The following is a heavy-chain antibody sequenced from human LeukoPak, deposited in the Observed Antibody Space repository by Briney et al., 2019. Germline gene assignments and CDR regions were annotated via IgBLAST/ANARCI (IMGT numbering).Heavy chain of an antibody. CDR1: GGSISSSSYY. CDR2: IYYSGST. CDR3: ARTPVVTYYYYYGMDV. V-gene: IGHV4-39*01. J-gene: IGHJ6*02. D-gene: IGHD4-23*01. Sequence: SETLSLTCTVSGGSISSSSYYWGWIRQPPGKGLEWIGSIYYSGSTYYNPSLKSRVIISVDTSKNQFSLKLSSVTAADTAVYYCARTPVVTYYYYYGMDVWGQGTTVTVSS.